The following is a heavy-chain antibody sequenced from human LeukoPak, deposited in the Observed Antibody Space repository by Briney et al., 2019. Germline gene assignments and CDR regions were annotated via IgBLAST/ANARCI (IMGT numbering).Heavy chain of an antibody. V-gene: IGHV4-34*01. J-gene: IGHJ5*02. CDR1: GGSFSGYY. D-gene: IGHD6-13*01. Sequence: SETLFLTCAVYGGSFSGYYWSWIRQPPGKGLEWIGEINHSGSTNYNPSLKSRVTISVDTSKNQFSLTLSSVTAADTAVYYCARVVEDSSSWYGGWFDPWGQGTLVTVSS. CDR3: ARVVEDSSSWYGGWFDP. CDR2: INHSGST.